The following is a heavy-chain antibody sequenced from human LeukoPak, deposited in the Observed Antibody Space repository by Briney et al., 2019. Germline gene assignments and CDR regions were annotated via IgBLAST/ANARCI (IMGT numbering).Heavy chain of an antibody. CDR3: ARDYYDSRGCYGMDV. V-gene: IGHV3-11*01. CDR1: GFTFSDYY. J-gene: IGHJ6*02. CDR2: ISSSGRTI. D-gene: IGHD3-22*01. Sequence: GGSLRLSCAASGFTFSDYYMSWIRQAPGQGLEWVSYISSSGRTIHYADSVKGRFTISRDNAKNSLYLEMNSLRAEDTAVYYCARDYYDSRGCYGMDVWGQGTTVTVSS.